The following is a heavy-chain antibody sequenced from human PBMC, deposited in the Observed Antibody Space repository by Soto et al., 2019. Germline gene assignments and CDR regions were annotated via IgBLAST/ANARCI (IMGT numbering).Heavy chain of an antibody. CDR2: INQDGSEK. CDR3: ARVGIADRLDAFDM. V-gene: IGHV3-7*01. D-gene: IGHD6-6*01. CDR1: GFNFRTYW. J-gene: IGHJ3*02. Sequence: PGGSLRLSCAASGFNFRTYWMIWVRQAPGKGLEWVANINQDGSEKNYVDSAKGRFTISRDNAKNSLYLQMSSLRVEDTAVFYCARVGIADRLDAFDMWDQGTMVTVSS.